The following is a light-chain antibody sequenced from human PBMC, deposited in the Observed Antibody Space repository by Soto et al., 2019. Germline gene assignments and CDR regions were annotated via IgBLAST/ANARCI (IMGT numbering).Light chain of an antibody. V-gene: IGKV3-15*01. CDR3: QQYNNWPSLT. Sequence: EIVMTQSPTTLSVSPGERATLSCRASQSVSSNLAWYQQKPGQAPRLLIYGAFTRATGIPDRFSGSGSGTEFTLTISSLQSEDFAGYHCQQYNNWPSLTFGGGTRVEIK. CDR2: GAF. J-gene: IGKJ4*01. CDR1: QSVSSN.